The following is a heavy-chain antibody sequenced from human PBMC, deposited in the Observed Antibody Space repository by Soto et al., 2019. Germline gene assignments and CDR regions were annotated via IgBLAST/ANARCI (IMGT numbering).Heavy chain of an antibody. V-gene: IGHV3-33*01. CDR3: AREGYTDYYYGMDV. CDR1: GFTFSSYG. J-gene: IGHJ6*02. Sequence: QVQLVESGGGVVQPGRSLRLSCAASGFTFSSYGMHWVRQAPGKGLEWVAVIWYDGSNKYYADSVKGRFTISRDNYKNTLYLQMNGLGAEDTAVYYCAREGYTDYYYGMDVWGQGTTVTVS. CDR2: IWYDGSNK. D-gene: IGHD5-12*01.